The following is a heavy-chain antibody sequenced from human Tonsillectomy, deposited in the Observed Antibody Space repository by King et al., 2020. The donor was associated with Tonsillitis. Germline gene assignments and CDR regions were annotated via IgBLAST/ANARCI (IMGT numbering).Heavy chain of an antibody. V-gene: IGHV3-48*03. CDR2: ISSSGSTI. J-gene: IGHJ5*02. CDR3: ARFDPLHVNFDP. Sequence: DVQLVESGGGLVQPGGSLRLSCAASGFTFSSYEMNWVRQAPGKGLEWVSYISSSGSTIYYADSVKGRFTISRDNAKNSLYLQMNSLRAEDTAVYYCARFDPLHVNFDPWGQGTLVTVSS. D-gene: IGHD3-16*01. CDR1: GFTFSSYE.